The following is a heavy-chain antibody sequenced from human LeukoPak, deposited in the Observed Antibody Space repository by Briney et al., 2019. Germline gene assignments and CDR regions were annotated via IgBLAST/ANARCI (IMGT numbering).Heavy chain of an antibody. D-gene: IGHD3-10*01. Sequence: KPSETLSLTCTVSGGSISSYYWSWIRQPPGKGLDWIGYIYYSGSTNYNPSLKSRVTISVDTSKNQFSLKLSSVTAADTAVYYCARASLRGLWVDYWGQGTLVTVSS. V-gene: IGHV4-59*01. CDR1: GGSISSYY. J-gene: IGHJ4*02. CDR2: IYYSGST. CDR3: ARASLRGLWVDY.